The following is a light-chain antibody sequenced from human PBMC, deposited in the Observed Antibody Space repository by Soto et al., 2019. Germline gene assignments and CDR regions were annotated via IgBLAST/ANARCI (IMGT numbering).Light chain of an antibody. CDR2: AAS. CDR3: QQSYSTLWT. J-gene: IGKJ1*01. Sequence: DIQMTQSPSSLSASVGDRVTITCRASQSISSYLNWYQQKPGKAPKLLIYAASSLQSGVPSRFSGIGSGTYFTLTIRSLQPDDFAPYYCQQSYSTLWTFGQGTKVEL. V-gene: IGKV1-39*01. CDR1: QSISSY.